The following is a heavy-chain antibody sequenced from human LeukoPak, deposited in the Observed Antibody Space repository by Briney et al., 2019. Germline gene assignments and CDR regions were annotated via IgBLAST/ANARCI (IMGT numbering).Heavy chain of an antibody. V-gene: IGHV3-7*03. CDR1: GFTFSSYA. Sequence: GGSLRLSCAASGFTFSSYAMSWVRQAPGKGLEWVANIKQDGSEKYYVDSVKGRFTISRDNAKNSLYLQMNSLRAEDTAVYYCARESSGYGNTDYWGQGTLVTVSS. CDR2: IKQDGSEK. D-gene: IGHD5-12*01. CDR3: ARESSGYGNTDY. J-gene: IGHJ4*02.